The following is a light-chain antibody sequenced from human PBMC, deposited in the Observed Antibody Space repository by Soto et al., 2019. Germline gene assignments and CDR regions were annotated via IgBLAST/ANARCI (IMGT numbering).Light chain of an antibody. CDR2: KAS. CDR3: QQYNSYRRT. V-gene: IGKV1-5*03. Sequence: DLQMTQSPSTLSASVGDRVTITCRASQSISSWLAWYQQKPGKAPKLLIYKASSLESGVPSRFSGSGSGTEFTLTISSLQPDDFATYYCQQYNSYRRTFGRGTKVEIK. J-gene: IGKJ1*01. CDR1: QSISSW.